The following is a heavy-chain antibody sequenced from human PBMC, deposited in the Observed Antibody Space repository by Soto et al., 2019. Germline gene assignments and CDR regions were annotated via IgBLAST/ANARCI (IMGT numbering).Heavy chain of an antibody. CDR2: INPSGGST. CDR1: GYTFTSYY. Sequence: ASVKVSCKASGYTFTSYYMHWVRQAPGQGLEWMGIINPSGGSTSYAQKFQGRVTMTRDTSTSTVYMELSSLRSEDTAVYYCARGSHYYDSSGYGYFDYWGQGTLVTVSS. CDR3: ARGSHYYDSSGYGYFDY. D-gene: IGHD3-22*01. V-gene: IGHV1-46*01. J-gene: IGHJ4*02.